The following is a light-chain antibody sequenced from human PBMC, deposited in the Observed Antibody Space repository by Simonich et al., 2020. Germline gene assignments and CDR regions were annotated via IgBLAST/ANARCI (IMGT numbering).Light chain of an antibody. V-gene: IGKV4-1*01. CDR2: WAS. CDR3: QQYYSTPWT. Sequence: DIVMTQSPDSLAVSLGERATINCKSSQSVLYSSNNKNYLAWYQQKPGQPPKLLSSWASTRESGVPDRFSGSGSGTDFTLTISSLQAEDVAVYYCQQYYSTPWTFGQGTKVEIK. CDR1: QSVLYSSNNKNY. J-gene: IGKJ1*01.